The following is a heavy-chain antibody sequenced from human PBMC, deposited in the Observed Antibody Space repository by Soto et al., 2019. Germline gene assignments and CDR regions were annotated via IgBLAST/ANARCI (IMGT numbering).Heavy chain of an antibody. CDR3: AAERAGGYVYYYYGMDV. Sequence: ASVKVSCKASGYTFTSSAIHWVRQAPGQRLEWMGWINAGNGNTKSSQKFQDRVTITRDISTSTAYMELSSLRSEDTAVYYCAAERAGGYVYYYYGMDVWGQGTTVTVSS. J-gene: IGHJ6*02. D-gene: IGHD5-12*01. V-gene: IGHV1-3*01. CDR1: GYTFTSSA. CDR2: INAGNGNT.